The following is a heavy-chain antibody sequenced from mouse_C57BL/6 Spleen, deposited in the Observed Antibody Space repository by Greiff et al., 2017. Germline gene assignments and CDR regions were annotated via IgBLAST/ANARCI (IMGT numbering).Heavy chain of an antibody. CDR3: ARGYDDGYYAMDY. Sequence: EVKLQESGPGLVKPSQSLSLTCSVTGYSITSGYYWNWIRQFPGNKLEWMGYISYDGSNNYNPSLKNRISITRDTSKNQFFLKLNSVTTEDTATYYCARGYDDGYYAMDYWGQGTSVTVSS. V-gene: IGHV3-6*01. CDR2: ISYDGSN. J-gene: IGHJ4*01. CDR1: GYSITSGYY. D-gene: IGHD2-12*01.